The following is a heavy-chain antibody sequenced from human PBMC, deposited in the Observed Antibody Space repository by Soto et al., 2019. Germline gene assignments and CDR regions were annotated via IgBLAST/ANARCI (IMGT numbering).Heavy chain of an antibody. D-gene: IGHD1-1*01. J-gene: IGHJ4*02. CDR3: ARRAETNGWNGFGADKYYFDF. CDR2: MNPNTGNS. Sequence: QVQLVQSGAEVRKPGASVKVSCEASGYTFTSYDIYWVRQATGQGLEWMWWMNPNTGNSGYAQKFKGRVTRTSDTSISTAHMELSSLRSDDTAVYYCARRAETNGWNGFGADKYYFDFWGQGTLVTVSS. CDR1: GYTFTSYD. V-gene: IGHV1-8*01.